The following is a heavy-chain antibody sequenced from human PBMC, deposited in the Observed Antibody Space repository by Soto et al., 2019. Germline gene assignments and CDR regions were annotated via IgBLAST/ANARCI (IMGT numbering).Heavy chain of an antibody. D-gene: IGHD3-22*01. CDR2: IYHNGDT. Sequence: SETLSLTCSVSGDSMSSGAYYWSWIRQLPGKGLEWIAYIYHNGDTHYNPSLRSRITISVGTSKNQFSLRLTSVTDADTAVYHCASTYSGYLDNWGQGTLVTVSS. V-gene: IGHV4-31*03. J-gene: IGHJ4*02. CDR1: GDSMSSGAYY. CDR3: ASTYSGYLDN.